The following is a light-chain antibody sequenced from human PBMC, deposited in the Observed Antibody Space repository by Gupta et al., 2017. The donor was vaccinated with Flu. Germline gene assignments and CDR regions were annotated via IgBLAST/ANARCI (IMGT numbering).Light chain of an antibody. Sequence: GTLLLAPGERATLSCRASQSVSSSYLAWYQQKPGQAPRLLIYGASSRATGIPDRFSGSGSGTDFTLTISRLEPEDFAVYYCQQDGSSPQTFGQGTKVEIK. CDR1: QSVSSSY. CDR3: QQDGSSPQT. J-gene: IGKJ1*01. CDR2: GAS. V-gene: IGKV3-20*01.